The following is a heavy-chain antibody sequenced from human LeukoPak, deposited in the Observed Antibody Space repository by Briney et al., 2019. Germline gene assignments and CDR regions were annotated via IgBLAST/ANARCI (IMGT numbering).Heavy chain of an antibody. V-gene: IGHV4-39*01. CDR1: GGSISSSSYY. D-gene: IGHD6-19*01. J-gene: IGHJ2*01. Sequence: PSETLSLTCTVSGGSISSSSYYWGWIRQPPGKGLEWIGSIYYSGSTYYNPSLKSRVTISVVTSKNQFSLKLSSVTAADTAVYYCARPPAVAGWYFDLWGRGTLVTVSS. CDR3: ARPPAVAGWYFDL. CDR2: IYYSGST.